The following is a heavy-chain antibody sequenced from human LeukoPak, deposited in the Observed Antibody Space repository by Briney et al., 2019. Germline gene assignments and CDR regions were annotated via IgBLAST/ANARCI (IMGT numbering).Heavy chain of an antibody. CDR3: AKDKYYGSGSYGPGDY. Sequence: PGGSLRLSCAASGFTFSNYAMSWVRQAPGKGLEWVSAISGSGGNTYYADSVKGRFTISRDNSKNTLFLQMNSLRAEDTAVYYCAKDKYYGSGSYGPGDYWGQGTLVTVSS. V-gene: IGHV3-23*01. CDR2: ISGSGGNT. CDR1: GFTFSNYA. D-gene: IGHD3-10*01. J-gene: IGHJ4*02.